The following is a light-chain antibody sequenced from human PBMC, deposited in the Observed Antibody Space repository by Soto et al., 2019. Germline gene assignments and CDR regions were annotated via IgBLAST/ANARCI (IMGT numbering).Light chain of an antibody. V-gene: IGKV3-20*01. CDR1: ESVSSSY. Sequence: EIVLTQSPGTLSFSPGEGATLSCRASESVSSSYLAWYQQKPGQAPRLLIFGASSRATGIPDKFSGSGSGTDFTLTISRLEPDDFAVYYCRHYGSSSWTFGQGTKVDIK. CDR3: RHYGSSSWT. CDR2: GAS. J-gene: IGKJ1*01.